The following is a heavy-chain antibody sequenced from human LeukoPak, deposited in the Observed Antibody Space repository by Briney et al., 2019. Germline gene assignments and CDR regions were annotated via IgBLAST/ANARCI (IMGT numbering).Heavy chain of an antibody. V-gene: IGHV3-23*01. CDR3: ARHRSSWLIGY. Sequence: GGSLRLSCAASGFTFNTYAMSWVRQAPWERLQWVSGISDSGGNTYYADSVRGRFTISRDNSKNTLYLQMNSLRAEDTAVYYCARHRSSWLIGYWGQGTLVTVSS. CDR1: GFTFNTYA. CDR2: ISDSGGNT. J-gene: IGHJ4*02. D-gene: IGHD6-6*01.